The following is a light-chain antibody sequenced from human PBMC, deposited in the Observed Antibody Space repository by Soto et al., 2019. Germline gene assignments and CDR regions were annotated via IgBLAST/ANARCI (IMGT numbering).Light chain of an antibody. CDR2: EDN. Sequence: NFMLTQPHSVSESPGKTVTISCTRSSGSIASNYVQWYQQRPGSAPTTLIYEDNQRPSGVPDRFSGSIDSSSNSASLTISGLKTEDEADYYCQSYDSSNLYVFGTGTSSPS. J-gene: IGLJ1*01. V-gene: IGLV6-57*03. CDR3: QSYDSSNLYV. CDR1: SGSIASNY.